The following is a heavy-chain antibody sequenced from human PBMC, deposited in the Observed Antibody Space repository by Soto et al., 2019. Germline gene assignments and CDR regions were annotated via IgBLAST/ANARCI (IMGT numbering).Heavy chain of an antibody. V-gene: IGHV3-23*01. D-gene: IGHD6-6*01. CDR1: GFTFSTYA. J-gene: IGHJ6*02. CDR2: ISGSGGST. Sequence: PGGSLRLSCAASGFTFSTYAMSWVRQAPGKGLEWVSAISGSGGSTYYADSVKGRFTISRDNSKNTLYLQMNSLRAEDTAVYYCAKGGSIAAAAAGMDAWGQGTTVTVSS. CDR3: AKGGSIAAAAAGMDA.